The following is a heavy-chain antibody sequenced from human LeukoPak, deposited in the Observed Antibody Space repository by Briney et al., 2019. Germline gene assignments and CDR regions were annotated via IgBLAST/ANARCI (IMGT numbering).Heavy chain of an antibody. CDR2: IYYSGST. J-gene: IGHJ4*02. CDR1: GGSISSGDYY. Sequence: SQTLSLTCTVSGGSISSGDYYWSWIRQPPGKGLEWIGYIYYSGSTYYNSSLKSRVTISVDTSKNQFSLKLSSVTAADTAVYYCARVENGVFGYGSGSFDYWGQGTLVTVSS. CDR3: ARVENGVFGYGSGSFDY. D-gene: IGHD3-10*01. V-gene: IGHV4-30-4*01.